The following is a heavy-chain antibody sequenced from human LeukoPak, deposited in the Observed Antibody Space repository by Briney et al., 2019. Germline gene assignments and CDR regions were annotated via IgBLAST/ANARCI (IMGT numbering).Heavy chain of an antibody. Sequence: QPGGSLRLSCAASGFTFDDYAMHWVRQAPGKGLEWVSGISWNSGSIGYADSVKGRFTISRDNAKNSLYLQMNSLRAEDTALYYCAKDIRGGDIVVVPAGVPFDYWGQGTLVTVSS. CDR2: ISWNSGSI. J-gene: IGHJ4*02. V-gene: IGHV3-9*01. D-gene: IGHD2-2*01. CDR3: AKDIRGGDIVVVPAGVPFDY. CDR1: GFTFDDYA.